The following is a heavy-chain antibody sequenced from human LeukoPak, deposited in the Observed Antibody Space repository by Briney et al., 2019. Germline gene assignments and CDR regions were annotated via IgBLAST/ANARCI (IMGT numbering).Heavy chain of an antibody. CDR1: GFTFSSYS. CDR3: TRCLLSIGSYSAY. CDR2: IRSKGSGGTT. J-gene: IGHJ4*02. D-gene: IGHD1-26*01. Sequence: PGGSLRLSCAASGFTFSSYSMSWVRQAPGKGLEWVGFIRSKGSGGTTEYAASVKGRFTISRDDSKSIAYLQMNSLETEDTAVYYCTRCLLSIGSYSAYWGQGTLVTVSS. V-gene: IGHV3-49*04.